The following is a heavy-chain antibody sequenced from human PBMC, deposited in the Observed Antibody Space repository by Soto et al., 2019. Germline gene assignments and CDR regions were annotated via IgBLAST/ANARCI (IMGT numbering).Heavy chain of an antibody. CDR2: ISAYNGNT. CDR3: ARVPTITMVRGVIITPKMAGDY. J-gene: IGHJ4*02. D-gene: IGHD3-10*01. Sequence: QVQLLQSGAEVKKPGASVKVSCKASGYTFTSYGISWVRQAPGQGLEWMGWISAYNGNTNYAQKLQGRVTMTTDTSTSTSYMELRSLRSDDTALYYCARVPTITMVRGVIITPKMAGDYLGQGTPLTVSS. CDR1: GYTFTSYG. V-gene: IGHV1-18*01.